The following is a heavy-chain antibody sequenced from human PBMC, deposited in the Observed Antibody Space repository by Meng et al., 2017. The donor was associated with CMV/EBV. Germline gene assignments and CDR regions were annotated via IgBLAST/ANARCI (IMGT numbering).Heavy chain of an antibody. V-gene: IGHV3-21*01. CDR3: ASALSIAVAGTRHPTGDY. D-gene: IGHD6-19*01. Sequence: GESLKISCAASGFTFSSYSMNWVHQAPGKGLEWVSSISSSSSYIYYADSVKGRFTISRDNAKNSLYLQMNSLRAEDTAVYYCASALSIAVAGTRHPTGDYWGQGTLVTVSS. CDR1: GFTFSSYS. J-gene: IGHJ4*02. CDR2: ISSSSSYI.